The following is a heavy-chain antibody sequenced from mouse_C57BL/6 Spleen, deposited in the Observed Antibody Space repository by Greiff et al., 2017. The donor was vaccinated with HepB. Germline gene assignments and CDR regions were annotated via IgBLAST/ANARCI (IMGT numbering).Heavy chain of an antibody. V-gene: IGHV1-54*01. D-gene: IGHD6-2*01. Sequence: QVQLQQSGAELVRPGTSVKVSCKASGYAFTNYLIEWVKQRPGQGLEWIGVINPGSGGTNYNEKFKGKATLTADKSSSTAYMQRSSLTSEDSAVYFCARGGPVSYYFDYWGQGTTLTVSS. CDR2: INPGSGGT. J-gene: IGHJ2*01. CDR3: ARGGPVSYYFDY. CDR1: GYAFTNYL.